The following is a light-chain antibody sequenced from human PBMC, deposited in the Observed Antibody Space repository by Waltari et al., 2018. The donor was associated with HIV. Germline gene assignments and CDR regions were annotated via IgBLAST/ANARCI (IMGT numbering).Light chain of an antibody. CDR3: SSYAGSNNLV. Sequence: QSALTQPPSASGSPGQSVTISCTGTSSDVGGYKYVSWYQQHPGKAPKLMIYEVSKRPSVFPDRFSGSKSGNTASLTVSGLQAEDEADYYCSSYAGSNNLVFGTGTKVTVL. CDR1: SSDVGGYKY. CDR2: EVS. V-gene: IGLV2-8*01. J-gene: IGLJ1*01.